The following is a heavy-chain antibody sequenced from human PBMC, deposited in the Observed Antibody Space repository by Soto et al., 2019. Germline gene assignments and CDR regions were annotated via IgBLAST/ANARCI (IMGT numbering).Heavy chain of an antibody. CDR3: AKDLSGSYPGAGFDP. CDR1: GFTFSSYA. J-gene: IGHJ5*02. Sequence: EVQLLESGGGLVQPGGSLRLSCAASGFTFSSYAMSWVRQAPGKGLEWVSAISGSGGSTYYADSVKGRFTISRDNSKDTLYLQMNSLRAEDTAVYNCAKDLSGSYPGAGFDPEGQGTLVTVSS. V-gene: IGHV3-23*01. D-gene: IGHD1-26*01. CDR2: ISGSGGST.